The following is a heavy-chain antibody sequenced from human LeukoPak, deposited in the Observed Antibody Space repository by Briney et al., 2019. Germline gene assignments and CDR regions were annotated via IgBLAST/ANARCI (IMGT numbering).Heavy chain of an antibody. J-gene: IGHJ3*02. CDR1: GGSISSYY. V-gene: IGHV4-59*01. D-gene: IGHD3-3*01. Sequence: PSETLSLTCTFSGGSISSYYWSWIRQPPGKGLEWIGYIYYSGSTNYNPSLKSRVTISVDTSKNQFSLKLSSVTAADTAVYYCAAQRITIFGVAHFDIWGQGTMVTVSS. CDR2: IYYSGST. CDR3: AAQRITIFGVAHFDI.